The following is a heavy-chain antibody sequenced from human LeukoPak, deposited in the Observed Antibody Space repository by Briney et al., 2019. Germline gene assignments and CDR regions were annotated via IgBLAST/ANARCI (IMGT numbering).Heavy chain of an antibody. J-gene: IGHJ4*02. D-gene: IGHD6-13*01. CDR1: GFTFSTYG. CDR3: AKDGGKAAAGTFDY. CDR2: ISYDGSSK. V-gene: IGHV3-30*18. Sequence: GGSLRLSCAAPGFTFSTYGMHWVRQAPGKGLEWVAVISYDGSSKFYTDSVKGRFTISRDNSKNTLYLQMNSLRPEDTAVYYCAKDGGKAAAGTFDYWGQGTLVTVSS.